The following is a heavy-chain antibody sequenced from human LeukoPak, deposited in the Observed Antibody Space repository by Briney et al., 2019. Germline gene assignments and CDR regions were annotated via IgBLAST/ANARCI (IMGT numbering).Heavy chain of an antibody. CDR1: GFTFSSYS. Sequence: GGSLRLSCAASGFTFSSYSMSWVRQAPGKGLEWVSSISTSSSYIYYADSMKGRFTISRDNAKNSLYLQMDSLRAEDTAVYYCARPDYYRGAGSYGGDYWGQGTLVTVSS. CDR2: ISTSSSYI. J-gene: IGHJ4*02. V-gene: IGHV3-21*01. D-gene: IGHD3-10*01. CDR3: ARPDYYRGAGSYGGDY.